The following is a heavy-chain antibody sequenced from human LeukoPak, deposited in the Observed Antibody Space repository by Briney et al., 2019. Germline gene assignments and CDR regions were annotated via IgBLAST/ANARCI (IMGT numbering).Heavy chain of an antibody. CDR3: AKNGVAGTFDY. CDR1: GFTFDDYA. V-gene: IGHV3-9*01. D-gene: IGHD6-19*01. CDR2: ISWNSGSI. J-gene: IGHJ4*02. Sequence: GGSLRLSCAASGFTFDDYAMHWVRQAPGKGLEWVSGISWNSGSIGYADSVKGRFTISRDNAKNSLCLQMNSLRAEDTALYYCAKNGVAGTFDYWGQGTLVTVSS.